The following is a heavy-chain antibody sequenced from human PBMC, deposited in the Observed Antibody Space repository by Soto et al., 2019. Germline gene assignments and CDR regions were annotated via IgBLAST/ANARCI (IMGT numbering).Heavy chain of an antibody. CDR2: IYPDDSDT. V-gene: IGHV5-51*01. CDR1: GYDFTSYW. CDR3: ERLCNPGSAAGLDY. Sequence: PGGSLKISCRGSGYDFTSYWIGWGRQMPGKGLDWMGMIYPDDSDTRYSPSFQGQITISADKSISIGYLQWSSLKASDTATYYFERLCNPGSAAGLDYWGQGALVTVSS. D-gene: IGHD6-13*01. J-gene: IGHJ4*02.